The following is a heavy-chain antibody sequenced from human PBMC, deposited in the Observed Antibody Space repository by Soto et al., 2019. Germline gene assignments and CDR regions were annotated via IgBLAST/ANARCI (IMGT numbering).Heavy chain of an antibody. J-gene: IGHJ4*02. CDR3: ARGTQLPYYFDY. Sequence: PSETLSLTCTASCGSISIYYWSWIRQPPGKGLEWIGYIYYSGSTNYNPSLKSRVTISEDTSKNQFSLKLSSVTAADTAMYYCARGTQLPYYFDYWGQGTLVTVSS. CDR2: IYYSGST. CDR1: CGSISIYY. V-gene: IGHV4-59*01. D-gene: IGHD2-2*01.